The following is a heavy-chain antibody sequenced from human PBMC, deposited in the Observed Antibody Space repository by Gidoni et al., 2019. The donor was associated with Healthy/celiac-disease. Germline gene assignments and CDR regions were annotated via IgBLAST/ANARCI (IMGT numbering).Heavy chain of an antibody. D-gene: IGHD3-22*01. J-gene: IGHJ5*02. CDR2: ISYDGSNK. Sequence: QVQLVESGGGVVQPGRSLRLSCAASGFTFSSYGMHWVRQAPGKGLEWVAVISYDGSNKYYADSVKGRFTISRDNSKNTLYLQMNSLRAEDTAVYYCAKPFYYYDSSGYSYWFDPWGQGTLVTVSS. V-gene: IGHV3-30*18. CDR3: AKPFYYYDSSGYSYWFDP. CDR1: GFTFSSYG.